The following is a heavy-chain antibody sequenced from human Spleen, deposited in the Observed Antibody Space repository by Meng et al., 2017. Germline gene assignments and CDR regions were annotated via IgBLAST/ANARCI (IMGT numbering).Heavy chain of an antibody. Sequence: QGQLVQSGAEVKKPGASVKVSCKASGYTFTSYYMHWVRQAPGQGLEWMGIINPSGGSTSYAQKFQGRVTMTGDTSISIAYMELSGLRSDDTAMYYCARDEDISAAGKLFGDYWGQGTLVTVSS. J-gene: IGHJ4*02. D-gene: IGHD6-13*01. V-gene: IGHV1-46*01. CDR3: ARDEDISAAGKLFGDY. CDR1: GYTFTSYY. CDR2: INPSGGST.